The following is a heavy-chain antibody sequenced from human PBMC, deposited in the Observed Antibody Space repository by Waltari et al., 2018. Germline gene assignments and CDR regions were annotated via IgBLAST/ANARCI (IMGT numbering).Heavy chain of an antibody. CDR1: GYSISSGYY. D-gene: IGHD6-19*01. J-gene: IGHJ6*03. CDR3: ARQGISSGWYYYYYMDV. Sequence: QVQLQESGPGLVKPSETLSLTCAVSGYSISSGYYWGWIRQPPGKGLEWIGSIYHSGGTSYNPSLKSRVTISVDTSKNQFSLKLSSVTAADTAVYCCARQGISSGWYYYYYMDVWGKGTTVTVSS. CDR2: IYHSGGT. V-gene: IGHV4-38-2*01.